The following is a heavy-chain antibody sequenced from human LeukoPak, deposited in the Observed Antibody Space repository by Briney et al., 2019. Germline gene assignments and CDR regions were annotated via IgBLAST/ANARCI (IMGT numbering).Heavy chain of an antibody. D-gene: IGHD3-22*01. CDR3: ARYRPYNYETISSLAEYFHH. J-gene: IGHJ1*01. CDR2: ISWNSGSI. Sequence: GGSLRLSCAASGFTFDDYAMHWVRQAPGKGLEWVSGISWNSGSIGYADSVKGRFTISRDNAKNSLYLQMNSLRAEDMALYYCARYRPYNYETISSLAEYFHHWGQGTLVTVSS. CDR1: GFTFDDYA. V-gene: IGHV3-9*03.